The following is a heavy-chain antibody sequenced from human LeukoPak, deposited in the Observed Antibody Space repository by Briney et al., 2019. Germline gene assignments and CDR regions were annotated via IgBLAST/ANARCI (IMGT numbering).Heavy chain of an antibody. V-gene: IGHV3-74*01. CDR3: ARGGYSFDY. D-gene: IGHD3-16*01. J-gene: IGHJ4*02. CDR1: GFTFSTYW. Sequence: GGSLRLSCAASGFTFSTYWIHWVRQAPGKGLVWVSRINVDGSSTSYADSVKGRFTISRDDAKNSLYLQMNSLRAEDTAVYYCARGGYSFDYWGQGTLVTVSS. CDR2: INVDGSST.